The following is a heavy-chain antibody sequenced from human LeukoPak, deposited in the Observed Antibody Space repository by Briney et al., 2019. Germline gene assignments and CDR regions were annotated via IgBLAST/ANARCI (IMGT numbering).Heavy chain of an antibody. Sequence: AGESLQISCKGSGYRFTSYWIGWVRQMPGKGLEWMGIIYPGDSDTRYSPSFQGQVTISADKSISTAYLQWSSLKASDTAMYYCATHGTVGSGSYYGYYYMDVWGKGTTVTVSS. V-gene: IGHV5-51*01. CDR1: GYRFTSYW. CDR2: IYPGDSDT. CDR3: ATHGTVGSGSYYGYYYMDV. J-gene: IGHJ6*03. D-gene: IGHD1-26*01.